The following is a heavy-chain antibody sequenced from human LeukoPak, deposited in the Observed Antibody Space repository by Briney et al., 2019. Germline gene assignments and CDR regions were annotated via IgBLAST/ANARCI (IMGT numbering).Heavy chain of an antibody. D-gene: IGHD3-9*01. J-gene: IGHJ4*02. CDR2: IWYDGTIA. V-gene: IGHV3-33*01. Sequence: PGGSLRLSCAASGFTFSTYGFHWVRQAPGKGLDWVAVIWYDGTIAYYGDSVKGRFAVSKDNSKNTLYLQMNSLRAEDTAVYYCVRDWALTGFDYWGQGTLVTVSS. CDR1: GFTFSTYG. CDR3: VRDWALTGFDY.